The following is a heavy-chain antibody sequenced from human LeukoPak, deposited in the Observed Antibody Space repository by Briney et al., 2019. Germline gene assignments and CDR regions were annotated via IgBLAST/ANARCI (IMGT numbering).Heavy chain of an antibody. CDR1: GASITSFH. CDR3: ARKDGDC. V-gene: IGHV4-4*07. Sequence: PSETLSLTCTVSGASITSFHWTWIRQPAGKGLEWIGLIYSSGSTIYNPSLQSRVAMSVDMTKNQLSLKLSSVTAADTALHYCARKDGDCWGQGTLVTVSS. J-gene: IGHJ4*02. CDR2: IYSSGST.